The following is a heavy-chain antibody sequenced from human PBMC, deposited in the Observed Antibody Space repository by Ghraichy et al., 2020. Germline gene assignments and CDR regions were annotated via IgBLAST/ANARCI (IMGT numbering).Heavy chain of an antibody. CDR1: GFNVKSNY. Sequence: ESLNISCVASGFNVKSNYMNWVRQAPGKGLEWVSVLYTAGAKYYADSVRGRFTISKDNSKNTLYLQMNRLTADDTAVYYCARQPDYGGNTPYYYGFDVWGQGTTVTVSS. J-gene: IGHJ6*02. CDR3: ARQPDYGGNTPYYYGFDV. CDR2: LYTAGAK. V-gene: IGHV3-66*02. D-gene: IGHD4-23*01.